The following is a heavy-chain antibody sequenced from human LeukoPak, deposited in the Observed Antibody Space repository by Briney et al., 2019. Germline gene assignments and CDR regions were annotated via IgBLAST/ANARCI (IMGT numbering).Heavy chain of an antibody. D-gene: IGHD4-17*01. CDR2: ISAYNGNT. CDR3: AATSTGNWFDP. CDR1: GYTFTSYG. J-gene: IGHJ5*02. V-gene: IGHV1-18*01. Sequence: GASVKVSCKASGYTFTSYGISWVRQAPGQGLEWMGWISAYNGNTNYAQKLQGRVTMTTDTSTSTAYMELRSLRSDDTSVYYCAATSTGNWFDPWGQGTLVTVSS.